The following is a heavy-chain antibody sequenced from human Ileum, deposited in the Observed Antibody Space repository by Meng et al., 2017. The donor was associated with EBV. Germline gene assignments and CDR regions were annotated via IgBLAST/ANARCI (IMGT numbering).Heavy chain of an antibody. D-gene: IGHD1-26*01. V-gene: IGHV1-18*01. CDR1: GYTFSNYG. CDR3: ERAGNGGSYYFTY. J-gene: IGHJ4*02. Sequence: QIQVVQVEAGVKQAGDSATVSCKASGYTFSNYGVSWLRQAPGPGLEWMGWISAYNGNTNYAQNLQGRVTMTTATSTGKDYMEVRSLRSDDTDVYYCERAGNGGSYYFTYWGQGTLVTVSS. CDR2: ISAYNGNT.